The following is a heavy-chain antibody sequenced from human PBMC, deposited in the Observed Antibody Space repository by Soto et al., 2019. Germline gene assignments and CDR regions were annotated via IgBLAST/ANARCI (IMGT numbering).Heavy chain of an antibody. J-gene: IGHJ4*02. CDR1: GYTFTSYG. CDR2: ISAYNGNT. D-gene: IGHD3-3*01. CDR3: ARDMDFWSGPKSRYDY. Sequence: ASVKVSCKASGYTFTSYGISWVRQAPGQGLEWMGWISAYNGNTNYAQKLQGRVTMTTDTSTSTAYMELRSLRSDDTAVYYCARDMDFWSGPKSRYDYWGQGTLVTSPQ. V-gene: IGHV1-18*01.